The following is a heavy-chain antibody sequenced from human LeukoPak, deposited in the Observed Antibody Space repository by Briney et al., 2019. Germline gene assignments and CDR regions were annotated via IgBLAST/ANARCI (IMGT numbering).Heavy chain of an antibody. Sequence: PGGSLRLSCAASGFTFRNFGMHWVRQAPGKGLEWVALIWYDGSNKYYGDSVKGRFTISRDNSKNTLYLQMNSLRAEDTAVYYCAKLWSYDVSHDAFDIWGQGTMVTVSS. V-gene: IGHV3-30*02. CDR1: GFTFRNFG. D-gene: IGHD1-26*01. CDR3: AKLWSYDVSHDAFDI. CDR2: IWYDGSNK. J-gene: IGHJ3*02.